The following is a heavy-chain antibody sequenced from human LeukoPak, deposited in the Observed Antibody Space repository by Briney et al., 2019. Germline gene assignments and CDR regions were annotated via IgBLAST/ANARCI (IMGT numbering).Heavy chain of an antibody. CDR3: AREPPTVTALFNY. CDR2: ISTSGSTI. V-gene: IGHV3-48*03. Sequence: GGSLRLSCAASGFTFSSYEMNWVRQAPGKGLEWISYISTSGSTIYYADSVKGRFTISRDNAKNSLYLQMNSLRAGDTAVYYCAREPPTVTALFNYWGQGTLVTVSS. CDR1: GFTFSSYE. J-gene: IGHJ4*02. D-gene: IGHD4-17*01.